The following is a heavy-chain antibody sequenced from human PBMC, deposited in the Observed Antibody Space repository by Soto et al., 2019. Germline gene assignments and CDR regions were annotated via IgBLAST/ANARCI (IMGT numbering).Heavy chain of an antibody. CDR3: ARARLDTPALDY. Sequence: QVQLVESGGGVVQPGRSLRLSCAASGFTFSPYAMHWVRQAPGKGLEGVAVISYDGNNKNYADSVKGRLAISRYNSRNTLYLQMNSLRAEDTFVYYCARARLDTPALDYWGQGTLVTVSS. D-gene: IGHD2-2*01. V-gene: IGHV3-30*09. J-gene: IGHJ4*02. CDR2: ISYDGNNK. CDR1: GFTFSPYA.